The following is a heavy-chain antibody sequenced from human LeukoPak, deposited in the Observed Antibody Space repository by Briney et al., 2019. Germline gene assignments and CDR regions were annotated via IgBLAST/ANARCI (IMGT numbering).Heavy chain of an antibody. J-gene: IGHJ6*03. CDR1: GYTFTSND. V-gene: IGHV1-8*03. CDR2: MNPNSGNT. CDR3: ARGPGYCNYGVCYYCDMDL. Sequence: ASVKVSCKASGYTFTSNDLNWVRQATGQGLEWMGWMNPNSGNTGYAQKFQGRVTITRNTSINTAYMELSSLRSEDTAVYFWARGPGYCNYGVCYYCDMDLGGRGTTVTVSS. D-gene: IGHD2-8*02.